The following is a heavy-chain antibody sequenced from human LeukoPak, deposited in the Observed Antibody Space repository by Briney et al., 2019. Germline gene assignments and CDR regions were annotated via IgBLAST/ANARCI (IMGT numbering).Heavy chain of an antibody. CDR3: AKVVGQWLVRGFFDY. CDR1: GFTFSSYG. Sequence: GGSLRLSCAASGFTFSSYGMSWVRQAPGKGLEWVSAISGSGGSTYYADSVKGRFTISRDNSKNTLYLQMKSLRAEDTAVYYCAKVVGQWLVRGFFDYWGQGTLVTVSS. D-gene: IGHD6-19*01. CDR2: ISGSGGST. J-gene: IGHJ4*02. V-gene: IGHV3-23*01.